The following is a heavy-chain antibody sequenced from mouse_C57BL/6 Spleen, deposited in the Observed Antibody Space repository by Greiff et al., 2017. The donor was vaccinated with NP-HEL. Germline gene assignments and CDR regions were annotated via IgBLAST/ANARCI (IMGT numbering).Heavy chain of an antibody. J-gene: IGHJ3*01. V-gene: IGHV1-81*01. CDR1: GYTFTSYG. Sequence: QVQLQQSGAELARPGASVKLSCKASGYTFTSYGISWVKQRTGQGLEWIGEIYPRSGNTYYNEKFKGKATLTADKSSSTAYMELRSLTSEDSAVYFCAGSGDSSGYWFAYWGQGTLVTVSA. CDR2: IYPRSGNT. D-gene: IGHD3-2*02. CDR3: AGSGDSSGYWFAY.